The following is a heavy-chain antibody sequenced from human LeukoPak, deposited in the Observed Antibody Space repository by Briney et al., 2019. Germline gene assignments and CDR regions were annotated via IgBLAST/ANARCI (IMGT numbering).Heavy chain of an antibody. J-gene: IGHJ5*02. CDR1: GGSLSSNSNY. Sequence: PSETLSLTCTVSGGSLSSNSNYWVWIPQPPGRGLEWIGRVYYIRSTYNNPSLTSRVTISVDPSKGQFSLELSSVTAADTVVYFCAILGTGSSWGRGTLVSVCS. V-gene: IGHV4-39*01. CDR3: AILGTGSS. CDR2: VYYIRST. D-gene: IGHD3-10*01.